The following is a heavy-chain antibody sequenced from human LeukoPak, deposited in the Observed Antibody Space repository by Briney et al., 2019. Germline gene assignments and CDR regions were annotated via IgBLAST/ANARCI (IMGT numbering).Heavy chain of an antibody. CDR2: TYYRSKWYN. CDR3: AREYCSGGSCHSNYFDY. V-gene: IGHV6-1*01. CDR1: GDSVSSNSAA. Sequence: SQTLSLTCAVSGDSVSSNSAAWNWIRQSPSRGLEWLGRTYYRSKWYNDYAVSVKSRITINPDTSKNQFSLQLNSVTPEDTAVYYCAREYCSGGSCHSNYFDYWGQGTLVTVSS. D-gene: IGHD2-15*01. J-gene: IGHJ4*02.